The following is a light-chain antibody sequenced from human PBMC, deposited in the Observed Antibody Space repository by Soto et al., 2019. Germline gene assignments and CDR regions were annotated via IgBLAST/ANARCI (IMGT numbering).Light chain of an antibody. CDR2: YDD. CDR3: AARDDSLNGVV. CDR1: SSNIGSNA. V-gene: IGLV1-36*01. J-gene: IGLJ2*01. Sequence: QAVVTQPPSVSEAPRQRVTISCSGSSSNIGSNAVNWYQQFPGKAPKLLIYYDDLLPSGVSDRFSGSKSGTSASLAISGLQSEDEADYYCAARDDSLNGVVFGGGTKLTVL.